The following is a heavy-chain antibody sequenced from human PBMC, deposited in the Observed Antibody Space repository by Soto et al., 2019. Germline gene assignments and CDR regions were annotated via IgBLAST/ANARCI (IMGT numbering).Heavy chain of an antibody. CDR3: ARGGDTSGYYTDY. J-gene: IGHJ4*02. CDR1: GGSFSDYH. Sequence: QVQLQQWGAGLLKPSETLSLTCAVYGGSFSDYHWSWIRQPPGKGLEWIGEINHSGSTDYNPSLKSRVTISVDSSKNQFSLKLSSVTAADTAVYYWARGGDTSGYYTDYWGQGTLVTVSS. CDR2: INHSGST. V-gene: IGHV4-34*01. D-gene: IGHD3-22*01.